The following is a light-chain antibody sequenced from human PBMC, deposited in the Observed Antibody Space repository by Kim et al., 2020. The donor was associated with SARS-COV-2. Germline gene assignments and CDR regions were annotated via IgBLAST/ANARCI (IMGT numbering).Light chain of an antibody. J-gene: IGLJ1*01. CDR3: QTWVTGAPYV. Sequence: VNLTCTLNSAHSSKASAWHQQQSEKGPRFLMKLESDGTYRKGDGIPDRFSGSGTGAERYLTISSLQSEDEADYYCQTWVTGAPYVFGTGTKVTVL. V-gene: IGLV4-69*01. CDR1: SAHSSKA. CDR2: LESDGTY.